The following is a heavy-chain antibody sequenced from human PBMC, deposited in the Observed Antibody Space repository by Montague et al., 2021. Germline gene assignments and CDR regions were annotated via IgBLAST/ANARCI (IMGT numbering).Heavy chain of an antibody. CDR2: TYYMSKWYN. J-gene: IGHJ5*02. CDR1: GDSVSSNDAT. V-gene: IGHV6-1*01. D-gene: IGHD5-24*01. CDR3: ARGWQKRFDP. Sequence: CAISGDSVSSNDATWNWIRQSPSIDLQWLGMTYYMSKWYNEYAISVRSRITVNPDTSKNQFSLLLNSVTPEDTAVYYCARGWQKRFDPWGQGTLVTVSS.